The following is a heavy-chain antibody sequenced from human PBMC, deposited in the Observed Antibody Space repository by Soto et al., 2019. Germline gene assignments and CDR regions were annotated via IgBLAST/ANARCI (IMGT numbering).Heavy chain of an antibody. CDR2: ISAYNGNT. J-gene: IGHJ4*02. CDR1: GYTFTSYG. V-gene: IGHV1-18*04. D-gene: IGHD3-22*01. Sequence: ASVKVSCKASGYTFTSYGISWVRQAPGQGLEWMGWISAYNGNTNYAQKLQGRVTITTDTSTSTAYMELRSLRSDDTAVYYCARDAPSPITMIVVVIPFDYWGQGTLVTVSS. CDR3: ARDAPSPITMIVVVIPFDY.